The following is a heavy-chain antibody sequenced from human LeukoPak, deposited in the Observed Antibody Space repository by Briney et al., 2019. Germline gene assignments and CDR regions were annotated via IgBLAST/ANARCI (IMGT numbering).Heavy chain of an antibody. D-gene: IGHD2-2*01. V-gene: IGHV3-49*03. CDR2: IRSKPYGWTT. Sequence: GGSLRLSCTASGFTFGDYTMSWFRQAPGKGLEWVGYIRSKPYGWTTEYAASVKGRFTISRDDSKSIAYLQMNSLKTEDTAVYYCSRDRDFVLAPAAYNWGQGTLVTVSS. CDR1: GFTFGDYT. CDR3: SRDRDFVLAPAAYN. J-gene: IGHJ4*02.